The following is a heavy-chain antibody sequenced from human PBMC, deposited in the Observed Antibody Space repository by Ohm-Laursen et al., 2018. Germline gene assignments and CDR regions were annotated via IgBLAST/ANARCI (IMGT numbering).Heavy chain of an antibody. CDR2: ITDSGADT. J-gene: IGHJ4*02. Sequence: SLRLSCAASGFMFRTNAMSWVRQAPGKGLEWVSTITDSGADTYYAASVKGRFTISRDNYRNILSLQLNSLRAEDTALYYCAKLTGTASGSSDSWGQGTLVTVSS. CDR3: AKLTGTASGSSDS. V-gene: IGHV3-23*01. D-gene: IGHD5-18*01. CDR1: GFMFRTNA.